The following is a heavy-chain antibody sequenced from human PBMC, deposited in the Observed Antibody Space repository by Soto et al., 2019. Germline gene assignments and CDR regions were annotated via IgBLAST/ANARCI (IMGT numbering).Heavy chain of an antibody. Sequence: QVLLVQSGPEVKKPGSSVKVSCKASGGTFDNYAINWVRQAPGKGLEWMGGIIPTFGTGNHAQKFQGRVTITADESTTTAYIELNSLRSEAAATSYCSSFDGPMVRGGLSSSYEMDVWGQGTTVIVSS. CDR2: IIPTFGTG. J-gene: IGHJ6*02. CDR1: GGTFDNYA. D-gene: IGHD3-10*01. CDR3: SSFDGPMVRGGLSSSYEMDV. V-gene: IGHV1-69*01.